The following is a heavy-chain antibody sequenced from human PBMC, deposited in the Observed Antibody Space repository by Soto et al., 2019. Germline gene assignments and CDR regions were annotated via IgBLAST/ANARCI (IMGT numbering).Heavy chain of an antibody. J-gene: IGHJ6*02. V-gene: IGHV1-69*01. Sequence: QVQLVQSGAEVKKPGSSVKVSCKASGGTFSSYAISWVRQAPGQGLEWMGGIIPIFGTANYAQKVQGRVTITADESTTTASMGLSGLRSEDTAVYYCGRVLPPNYGRSWYVHYYYGMDVWCRGTTVTVSS. D-gene: IGHD6-13*01. CDR2: IIPIFGTA. CDR1: GGTFSSYA. CDR3: GRVLPPNYGRSWYVHYYYGMDV.